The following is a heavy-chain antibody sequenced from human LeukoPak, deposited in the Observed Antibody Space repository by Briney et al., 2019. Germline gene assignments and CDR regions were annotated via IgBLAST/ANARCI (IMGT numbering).Heavy chain of an antibody. D-gene: IGHD1-14*01. CDR3: ARDQERDRGPYWYFDL. CDR2: ISAYNGNT. V-gene: IGHV1-18*01. Sequence: ASVKVSCKSTGYTFTSYGISWVRQAPGQGLEWMGWISAYNGNTNYAQKLQGRVTMTTDTSTSTAYMELRSLRSDDTAVYYCARDQERDRGPYWYFDLWGRGTLVTVSS. CDR1: GYTFTSYG. J-gene: IGHJ2*01.